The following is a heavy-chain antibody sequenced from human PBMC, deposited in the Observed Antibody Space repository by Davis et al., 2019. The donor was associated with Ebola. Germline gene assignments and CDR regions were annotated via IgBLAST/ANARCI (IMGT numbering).Heavy chain of an antibody. D-gene: IGHD3-22*01. V-gene: IGHV3-11*06. J-gene: IGHJ3*02. Sequence: GGSLRLSCAASGFTFSDYYMSWIRQALGKGLEWVSHISSSSSYTNFADSVKGRFTISRDNAKNSLYLQMNSLRAEDTAVYYCARDGRSSHYYDSSGYYFVAAFDIWGPGTMVTVSS. CDR3: ARDGRSSHYYDSSGYYFVAAFDI. CDR1: GFTFSDYY. CDR2: ISSSSSYT.